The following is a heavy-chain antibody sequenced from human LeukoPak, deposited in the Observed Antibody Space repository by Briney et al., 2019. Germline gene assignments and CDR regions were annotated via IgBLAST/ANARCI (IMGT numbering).Heavy chain of an antibody. V-gene: IGHV3-74*01. CDR3: ARGGKKNGGDSLHL. D-gene: IGHD3-10*01. CDR1: GFTFSNYW. J-gene: IGHJ3*01. Sequence: GGSLRLSCAASGFTFSNYWMHWVRQAPGKGLVWVSRINSDGINTSYADSVKGRFTISRDNANSLMYLQLNSLRAGDTALYFCARGGKKNGGDSLHLWGPGTMVTVAS. CDR2: INSDGINT.